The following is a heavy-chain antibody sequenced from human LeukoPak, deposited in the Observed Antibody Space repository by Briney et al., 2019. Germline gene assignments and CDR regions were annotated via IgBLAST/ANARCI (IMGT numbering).Heavy chain of an antibody. CDR3: ARDGRFPPEVLPRYFDY. V-gene: IGHV4-34*01. D-gene: IGHD1-26*01. Sequence: SETLSLTCAVYGGSFSGYYWGWIRQPPGKGLEWIGNIYYSGSTYYNPSLKSRVTISVDTSKNQFSLKLSSVTAADTAVYYCARDGRFPPEVLPRYFDYRGQGTLVTVSS. CDR1: GGSFSGYY. CDR2: IYYSGST. J-gene: IGHJ4*02.